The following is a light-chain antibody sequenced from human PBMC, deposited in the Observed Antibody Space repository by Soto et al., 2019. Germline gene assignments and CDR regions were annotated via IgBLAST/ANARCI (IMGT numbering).Light chain of an antibody. Sequence: QSVLTQPPSASGSPGQSVTISCTGTSSDVGGYNYVSWYQQHPGKAPKLIIYEVSKRPSGVPDRFSGSKSGNTASLTVSGLQAEDEAHYYCSSYTGSNNYVVFGGGTKVTVL. CDR2: EVS. CDR1: SSDVGGYNY. J-gene: IGLJ2*01. CDR3: SSYTGSNNYVV. V-gene: IGLV2-8*01.